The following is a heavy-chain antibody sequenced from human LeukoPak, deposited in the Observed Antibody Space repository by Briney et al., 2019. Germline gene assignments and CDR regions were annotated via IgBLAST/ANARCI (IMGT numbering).Heavy chain of an antibody. V-gene: IGHV3-23*01. Sequence: PGGSLRLSCAASGFTFSDHYMDWVRQAPGKGLEGVSALSGSGGSSYYADSVRGRFTISRDNSKNTLYLQMNSLRAEDTAVYYCAKGGAAAVPGYWGQGTLVTVSS. J-gene: IGHJ4*02. D-gene: IGHD6-13*01. CDR2: LSGSGGSS. CDR1: GFTFSDHY. CDR3: AKGGAAAVPGY.